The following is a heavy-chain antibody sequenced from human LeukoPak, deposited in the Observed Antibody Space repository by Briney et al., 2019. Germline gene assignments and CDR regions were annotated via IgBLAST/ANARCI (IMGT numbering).Heavy chain of an antibody. CDR3: ARGSTRTKYDFWSGRPYYFDY. CDR2: IIPIFGTA. Sequence: RASVKVSCKASGGTFSSYAISWVRQAPGQGLEWLGGIIPIFGTANYAQKFQGRVTITTDESTSTAYMELSSLRSEDTAVYYCARGSTRTKYDFWSGRPYYFDYWGQGTLVTVSS. J-gene: IGHJ4*02. CDR1: GGTFSSYA. V-gene: IGHV1-69*05. D-gene: IGHD3-3*01.